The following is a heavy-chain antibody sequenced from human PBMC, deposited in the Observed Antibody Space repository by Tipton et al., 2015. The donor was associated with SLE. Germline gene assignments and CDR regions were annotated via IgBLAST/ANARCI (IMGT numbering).Heavy chain of an antibody. CDR1: GFTFRDYY. CDR3: ARGLEVGTTGYFDL. V-gene: IGHV3-11*01. D-gene: IGHD1-26*01. CDR2: ISRSGNSI. J-gene: IGHJ2*01. Sequence: SLRLSCAASGFTFRDYYMSWIRQAPGKGLEWVSYISRSGNSIYYADSVKGRFTISRDNAKNSLYLQMNSLRAEDTAVYYCARGLEVGTTGYFDLWGRGPLVTVSS.